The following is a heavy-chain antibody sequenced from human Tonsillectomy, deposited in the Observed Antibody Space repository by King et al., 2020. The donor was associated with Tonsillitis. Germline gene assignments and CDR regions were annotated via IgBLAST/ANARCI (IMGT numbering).Heavy chain of an antibody. CDR1: GYNFTSYW. CDR3: ARRGGSYYSVYYYYYMDV. D-gene: IGHD2-15*01. CDR2: IYPGDSDT. J-gene: IGHJ6*03. V-gene: IGHV5-51*03. Sequence: QLVQSGVEVKKPGESLKISCKGSGYNFTSYWIGWVRQMPGKGLEWMGIIYPGDSDTTYSPSFEGQVTISGDKSTSTAYLQWSSPKASDTAMYFCARRGGSYYSVYYYYYMDVWGKGTTVTVSS.